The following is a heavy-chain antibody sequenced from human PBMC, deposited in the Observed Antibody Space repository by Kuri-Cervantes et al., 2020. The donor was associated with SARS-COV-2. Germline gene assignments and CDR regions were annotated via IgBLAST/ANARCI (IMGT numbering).Heavy chain of an antibody. CDR1: GLSLRTSGVG. Sequence: SCHKLVKHTHTLTLTCTFSGLSLRTSGVGVGWIRQPPGKALEWLAPIYWDGDMRYSTSLNTRLTLSKDTSKNQVVLTMTNMDTVYTATYYCARIGAGGNPNAAYDYSYGMDVWGQGTTVTVSS. CDR2: IYWDGDM. D-gene: IGHD1-14*01. V-gene: IGHV2-5*02. J-gene: IGHJ6*02. CDR3: ARIGAGGNPNAAYDYSYGMDV.